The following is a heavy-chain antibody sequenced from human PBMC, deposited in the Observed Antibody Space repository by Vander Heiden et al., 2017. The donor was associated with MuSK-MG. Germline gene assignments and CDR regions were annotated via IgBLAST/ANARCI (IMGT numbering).Heavy chain of an antibody. CDR3: ARVGQRDGYTEAYDI. D-gene: IGHD5-12*01. V-gene: IGHV1-2*02. CDR2: INPNSGGI. CDR1: GYSFPGYY. J-gene: IGHJ3*02. Sequence: QVQLVQSGADVSKPGASVKVSCKASGYSFPGYYIHWVRQAPGQGLEWMGWINPNSGGINYAQKFQGRVTMTRDTSISTAYMELSSLRSDDTAMYCCARVGQRDGYTEAYDIWGQGTMVTVSS.